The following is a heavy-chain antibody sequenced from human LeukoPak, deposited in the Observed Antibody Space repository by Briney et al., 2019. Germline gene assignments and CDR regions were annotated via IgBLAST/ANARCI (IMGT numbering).Heavy chain of an antibody. CDR1: GGSISSYY. Sequence: PSETLFLTCTVSGGSISSYYGSWIRQPPGKGLEWIGYIYYSGSTGYNPSLKSRVTISVDTSKNQFSLKLRSVTAADTAVYYCARSYNSRGYYYYGMDVWGQGTTVTVSS. J-gene: IGHJ6*02. V-gene: IGHV4-59*01. CDR2: IYYSGST. D-gene: IGHD3-22*01. CDR3: ARSYNSRGYYYYGMDV.